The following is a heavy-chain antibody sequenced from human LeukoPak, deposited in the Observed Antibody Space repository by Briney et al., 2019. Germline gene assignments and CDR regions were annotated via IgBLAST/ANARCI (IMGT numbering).Heavy chain of an antibody. Sequence: TGGSLRLSCVASGFAFSDYGMNWVRQAPGKGLEWVAVISPDGSRTYYADSVKGRFTVSRDNREKSLFLHMNSLRTDDTAFYYCAKGLSSSSWYVADSWGQGTLVTVSS. D-gene: IGHD6-13*01. CDR1: GFAFSDYG. V-gene: IGHV3-30*18. J-gene: IGHJ4*02. CDR3: AKGLSSSSWYVADS. CDR2: ISPDGSRT.